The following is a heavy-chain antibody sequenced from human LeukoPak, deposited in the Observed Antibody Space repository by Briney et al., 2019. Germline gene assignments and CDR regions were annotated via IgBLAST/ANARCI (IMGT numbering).Heavy chain of an antibody. CDR3: ARAASGSPTDY. CDR2: IIPILGIA. V-gene: IGHV1-69*04. J-gene: IGHJ4*02. D-gene: IGHD1-26*01. CDR1: GYTFTSYA. Sequence: ASVKVSCKASGYTFTSYAMHWVRQAPGQGLEWMGRIIPILGIANYAQKFQGRVTITADKSTSTAYMELSSLRSEDTAVYYCARAASGSPTDYWGQGTLVTVSS.